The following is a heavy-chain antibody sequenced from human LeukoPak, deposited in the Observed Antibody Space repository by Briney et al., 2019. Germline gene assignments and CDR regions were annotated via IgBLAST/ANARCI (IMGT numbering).Heavy chain of an antibody. CDR2: ISGSGSTV. V-gene: IGHV3-11*01. J-gene: IGHJ3*02. Sequence: GGSLRLSCAASAFTFSDDYMSWIRQAPGKGLEWVSYISGSGSTVYYADSVKGRFTISRDNAKNSLYLQMNSLRAEDTAVYYCARAALIGSRIQMAFDIWGQGTMVTVSS. CDR3: ARAALIGSRIQMAFDI. CDR1: AFTFSDDY. D-gene: IGHD5-18*01.